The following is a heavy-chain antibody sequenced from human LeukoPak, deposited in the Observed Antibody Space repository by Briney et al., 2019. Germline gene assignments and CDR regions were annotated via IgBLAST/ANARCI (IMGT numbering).Heavy chain of an antibody. CDR2: MYHTGST. V-gene: IGHV4-59*08. CDR3: AKSPSGWANWFDP. J-gene: IGHJ5*02. CDR1: GGSISTNY. Sequence: PSETLSLTCTVSGGSISTNYWSWIRQPPGKGLEWIGYMYHTGSTNYNPSLKSRVTISIDTSKNQFSLKLTSVTAAGTAVYYCAKSPSGWANWFDPWGQGALVTVSS. D-gene: IGHD1-26*01.